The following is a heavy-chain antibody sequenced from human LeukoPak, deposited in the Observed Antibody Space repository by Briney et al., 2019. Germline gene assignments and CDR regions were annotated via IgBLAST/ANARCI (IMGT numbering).Heavy chain of an antibody. V-gene: IGHV3-30-3*01. D-gene: IGHD4-23*01. CDR1: GLTFSSYV. CDR3: AGGNGDAFDI. Sequence: GRSLTLSCEASGLTFSSYVVHWVRQAPGKGLEWVGNNEYYADSVKGRFTISRDNSKNTLYLQMNSLRPDDTAVYYCAGGNGDAFDIWAKGHWSPSLQ. J-gene: IGHJ3*02. CDR2: GNNE.